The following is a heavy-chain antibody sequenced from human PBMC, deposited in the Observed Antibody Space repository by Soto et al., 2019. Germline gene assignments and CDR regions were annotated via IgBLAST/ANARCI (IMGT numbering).Heavy chain of an antibody. J-gene: IGHJ3*02. CDR2: IYSGGST. V-gene: IGHV3-53*04. D-gene: IGHD2-15*01. CDR3: ARVGYCSGGSCYDEAFDI. CDR1: GFTVSSNY. Sequence: GSLRLSCAASGFTVSSNYMSWVRQAPGKGLEWVSVIYSGGSTYYADSVKGRFTISRHNSKYTLYLQMNNLRAEDTAVYYCARVGYCSGGSCYDEAFDIWGQGTMVTVSS.